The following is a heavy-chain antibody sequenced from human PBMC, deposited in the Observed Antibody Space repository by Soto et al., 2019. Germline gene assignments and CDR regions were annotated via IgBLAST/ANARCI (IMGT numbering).Heavy chain of an antibody. D-gene: IGHD2-21*02. CDR2: VFSSVSA. V-gene: IGHV4-4*07. CDR3: ARDGMTTGDT. Sequence: ETLALTCLVSGVSVRSYTWSWVRQPANKGLEWIGRVFSSVSATYNPSLKSRVSTSVDTPENRISLKLDSVTAADAGVYFCARDGMTTGDTWGPGTLVTVSS. J-gene: IGHJ4*02. CDR1: GVSVRSYT.